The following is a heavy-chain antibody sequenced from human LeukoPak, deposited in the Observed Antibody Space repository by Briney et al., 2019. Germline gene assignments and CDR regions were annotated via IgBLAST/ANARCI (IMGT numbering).Heavy chain of an antibody. CDR1: GFTFSSYS. V-gene: IGHV3-30*18. J-gene: IGHJ4*02. Sequence: GGSLRLSCAASGFTFSSYSMNWVRQAPGKGLEWVAVISYDGSNKYYADSVKGRFTISRDNSKNTLYLQMNSLRAEDTAVYYCAKGGSPSVAGFFDYWGQGTLVTVSS. D-gene: IGHD6-19*01. CDR2: ISYDGSNK. CDR3: AKGGSPSVAGFFDY.